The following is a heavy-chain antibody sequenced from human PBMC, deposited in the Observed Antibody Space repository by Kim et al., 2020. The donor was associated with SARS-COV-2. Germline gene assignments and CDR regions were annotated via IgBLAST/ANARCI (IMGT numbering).Heavy chain of an antibody. CDR1: GFSFSGFA. CDR2: IGAGGSI. J-gene: IGHJ6*02. CDR3: AKGRSSSYYSAMDV. D-gene: IGHD3-22*01. V-gene: IGHV3-23*01. Sequence: GGSLRLSCAASGFSFSGFAMTWVRQAPGKGLEWVSGIGAGGSIYYTDSVKGRFTISRDNSKNTLHLQMNSLRAEDTAVYYCAKGRSSSYYSAMDVWGQGTTVIVS.